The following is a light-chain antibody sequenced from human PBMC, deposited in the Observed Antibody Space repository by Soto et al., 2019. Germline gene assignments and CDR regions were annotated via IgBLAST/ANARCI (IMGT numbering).Light chain of an antibody. CDR2: GAS. J-gene: IGKJ1*01. CDR3: QQYDSSPKT. V-gene: IGKV3-20*01. Sequence: EIVLTQSPGTLSLSPGEIATLSCRSSQSVSSSYLAWYQQKPGQAPSLLIYGASSRATGITDRFSGSGSGTDFNLTISRLEPEDFAVYYCQQYDSSPKTFGQGTKVDIK. CDR1: QSVSSSY.